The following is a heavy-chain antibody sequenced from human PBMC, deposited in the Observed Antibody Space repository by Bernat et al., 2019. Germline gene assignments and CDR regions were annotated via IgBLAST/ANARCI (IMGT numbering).Heavy chain of an antibody. D-gene: IGHD4-17*01. CDR1: GGSISSYY. J-gene: IGHJ6*02. Sequence: QVQLQESGPGLVKPSETLSLTCTVSGGSISSYYWSWIPQPPGKGLEWIGYIYYSGSTNYNPSLKSRVTFSVDTSKNLFSLKLSSVTAADTAVYYCARSMGTTVTACYYGMDIWGQGTTVTVSS. V-gene: IGHV4-59*01. CDR2: IYYSGST. CDR3: ARSMGTTVTACYYGMDI.